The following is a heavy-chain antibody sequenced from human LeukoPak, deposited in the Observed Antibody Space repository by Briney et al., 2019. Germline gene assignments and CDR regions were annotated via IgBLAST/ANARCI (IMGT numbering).Heavy chain of an antibody. V-gene: IGHV1-69*05. CDR3: ARDLYVAAAGTMVDV. Sequence: SVKVSCKASGGTFSSYAISWVRQAPGQGLEWMGGIIPIFGTANYAQKFQGGVTITTDESTSTAYMELSRLRSDDTAVYYCARDLYVAAAGTMVDVWGKGTTVTVSS. D-gene: IGHD6-13*01. CDR1: GGTFSSYA. J-gene: IGHJ6*04. CDR2: IIPIFGTA.